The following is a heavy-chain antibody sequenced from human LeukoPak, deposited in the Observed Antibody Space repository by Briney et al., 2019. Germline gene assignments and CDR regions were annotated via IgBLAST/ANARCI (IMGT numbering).Heavy chain of an antibody. CDR2: INSDGSST. V-gene: IGHV3-74*01. CDR1: GFTFSSFG. Sequence: PGGSLRLSCAASGFTFSSFGMHWVRQAPGKGLVWVSRINSDGSSTSYADSVKGRFTISRDNAKNTLYLQMNSLRAEDTAVYYCARVGYSAQVDYWGQGTLVTVSS. J-gene: IGHJ4*02. CDR3: ARVGYSAQVDY. D-gene: IGHD4-23*01.